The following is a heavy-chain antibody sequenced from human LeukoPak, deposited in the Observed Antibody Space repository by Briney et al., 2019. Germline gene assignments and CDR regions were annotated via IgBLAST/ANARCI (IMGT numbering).Heavy chain of an antibody. CDR1: GFTFSSYW. D-gene: IGHD2-2*03. CDR2: INSDGSST. J-gene: IGHJ4*02. V-gene: IGHV3-74*03. Sequence: GGSLRLSCAASGFTFSSYWMHWVRQAPGKGLVWVSRINSDGSSTKYADSVKGRFTISRDNAKNTLYVQMNNLRAEDTAVYYCARVDPKAPGDYSWGRGTLVTASS. CDR3: ARVDPKAPGDYS.